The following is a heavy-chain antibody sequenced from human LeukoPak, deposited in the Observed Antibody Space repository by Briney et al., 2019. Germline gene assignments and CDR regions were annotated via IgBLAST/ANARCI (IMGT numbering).Heavy chain of an antibody. CDR1: GFTFSSYS. J-gene: IGHJ4*02. Sequence: PVGSLRLSCAASGFTFSSYSMNWVRQAPGKGLEWVSSISSSSGYIYYADSVKGRFTISKDNAKNSLYLQMNSLRAEDTAIYYCARDLTMATTSLNAYWGQGTLVTVSS. CDR3: ARDLTMATTSLNAY. D-gene: IGHD5-24*01. CDR2: ISSSSGYI. V-gene: IGHV3-21*01.